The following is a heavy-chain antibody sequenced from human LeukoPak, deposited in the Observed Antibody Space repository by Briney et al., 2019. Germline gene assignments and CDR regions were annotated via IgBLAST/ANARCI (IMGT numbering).Heavy chain of an antibody. CDR3: ARGGDYEVSC. J-gene: IGHJ1*01. Sequence: ASVKVSCKASGYTFNNYYMYWVRQAPGQGLEWMGMINPSGGGTSYAQKFQGRVTMTRDTSTRTVYMELSSLRSEDTAVYYCARGGDYEVSCWGQGTLVTVSS. CDR1: GYTFNNYY. V-gene: IGHV1-46*02. CDR2: INPSGGGT. D-gene: IGHD4-17*01.